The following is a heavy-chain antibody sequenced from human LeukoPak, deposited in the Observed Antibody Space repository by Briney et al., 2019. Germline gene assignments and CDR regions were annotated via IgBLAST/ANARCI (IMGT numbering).Heavy chain of an antibody. CDR1: GSTFSSNS. Sequence: GGSLNLSCAAPGSTFSSNSRNWVRQPPGKGLEWVSSISSSSSYIYYADSVKGRFTISRDNAKNSLYLQMNSLRAEDTAVYYCARDAVGIWGQGTMVTVSS. CDR3: ARDAVGI. D-gene: IGHD3-16*01. CDR2: ISSSSSYI. V-gene: IGHV3-21*01. J-gene: IGHJ3*02.